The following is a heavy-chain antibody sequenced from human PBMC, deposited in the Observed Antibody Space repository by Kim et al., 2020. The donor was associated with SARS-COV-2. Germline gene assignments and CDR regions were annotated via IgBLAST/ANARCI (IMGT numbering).Heavy chain of an antibody. CDR3: ARRGRELRLGYYFDY. J-gene: IGHJ4*02. D-gene: IGHD1-26*01. Sequence: DPVKGRFTTPRDNSKNTLYLQMNSLRAEDTAVYYCARRGRELRLGYYFDYWGQGTLVTVSS. V-gene: IGHV3-66*04.